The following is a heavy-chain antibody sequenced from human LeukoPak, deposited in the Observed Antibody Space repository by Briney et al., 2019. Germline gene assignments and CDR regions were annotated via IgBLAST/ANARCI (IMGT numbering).Heavy chain of an antibody. CDR1: GFTFSSYA. V-gene: IGHV3-30-3*01. Sequence: PGGSLRLSCAASGFTFSSYAMHWVRQAPGKGLEWVAVISYDGSNKYYADSVKGRFTISRDNSKNTLYLQMNSLRAEDTAVYYCARDINGGYDLGAPYYYYYGMDVWGQGTTVTVSS. D-gene: IGHD5-12*01. CDR3: ARDINGGYDLGAPYYYYYGMDV. CDR2: ISYDGSNK. J-gene: IGHJ6*02.